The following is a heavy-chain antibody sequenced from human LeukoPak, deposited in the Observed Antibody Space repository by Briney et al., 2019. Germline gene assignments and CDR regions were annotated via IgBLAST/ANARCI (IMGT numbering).Heavy chain of an antibody. D-gene: IGHD6-13*01. CDR1: GFTFSSYE. V-gene: IGHV3-48*03. CDR3: ARPQNRIAAAGTFGY. J-gene: IGHJ4*02. Sequence: TGGPLRLSCAASGFTFSSYEMNWVRQAPGKGLVWVSYISSSGSTIYYADSVKGRFTISRDNAKKSLYLQMNSLRDEDTAVYYCARPQNRIAAAGTFGYWGQGTLVTVSS. CDR2: ISSSGSTI.